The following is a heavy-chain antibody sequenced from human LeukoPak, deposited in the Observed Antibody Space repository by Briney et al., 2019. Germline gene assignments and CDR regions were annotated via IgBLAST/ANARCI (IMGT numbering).Heavy chain of an antibody. CDR1: GGSISSGDYY. V-gene: IGHV4-61*08. CDR2: IFYSGST. J-gene: IGHJ3*02. Sequence: PSETLSLTCTVSGGSISSGDYYWSWIRQPPGKGLEWIGYIFYSGSTNYNPSLKSRVTISVDTSKNQFSLKLSSVTAADTAVYYCARGENDYGDCFDIWGQGTMVTVSS. CDR3: ARGENDYGDCFDI. D-gene: IGHD4-17*01.